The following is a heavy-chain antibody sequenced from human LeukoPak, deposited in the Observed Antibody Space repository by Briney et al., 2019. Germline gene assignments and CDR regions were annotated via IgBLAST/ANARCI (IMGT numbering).Heavy chain of an antibody. CDR1: GFTFSNYW. D-gene: IGHD4-17*01. J-gene: IGHJ6*03. CDR2: INDDGSAT. Sequence: GGSLRLSCAASGFTFSNYWMHWVRHVPGKGLVWVSRINDDGSATFYADSVKGRFTISRDNAKNTLFLQMSSLRAEDTALYYCARGLYWYGDYYYYMDVWGKGTTVTVSS. CDR3: ARGLYWYGDYYYYMDV. V-gene: IGHV3-74*01.